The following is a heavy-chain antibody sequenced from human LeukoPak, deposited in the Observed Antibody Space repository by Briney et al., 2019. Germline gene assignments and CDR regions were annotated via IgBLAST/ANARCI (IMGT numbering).Heavy chain of an antibody. CDR3: AREAGYCSSTSCYPKVADAYYFDY. CDR1: GYSISSGYD. V-gene: IGHV4-38-2*02. J-gene: IGHJ4*02. D-gene: IGHD2-2*01. Sequence: PSETLSLTCTVSGYSISSGYDWGWSPQPPGEGLGGIGSIYHSGSTYYNPSLKSRVTISVDTSKNQFSLKLSSVTAADTAVYYCAREAGYCSSTSCYPKVADAYYFDYWGQGTLVTVYS. CDR2: IYHSGST.